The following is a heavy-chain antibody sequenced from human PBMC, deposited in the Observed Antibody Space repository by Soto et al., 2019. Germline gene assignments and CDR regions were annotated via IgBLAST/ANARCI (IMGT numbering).Heavy chain of an antibody. D-gene: IGHD6-13*01. CDR1: GFAFISYW. V-gene: IGHV3-7*03. Sequence: GGALRLSCAAAGFAFISYWISFGGHSPCKWLEWVGDIRQDGSHMYYVDSVKGRFTVSGYDVQNVLDLYMNSLRAEDAAAYACARILPIKAAGAPCWFDPWGQGTLVTVSS. CDR3: ARILPIKAAGAPCWFDP. J-gene: IGHJ5*02. CDR2: IRQDGSHM.